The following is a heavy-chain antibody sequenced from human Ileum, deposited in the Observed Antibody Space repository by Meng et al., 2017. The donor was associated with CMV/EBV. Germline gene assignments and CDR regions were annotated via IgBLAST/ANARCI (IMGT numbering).Heavy chain of an antibody. Sequence: VFGGPVRMCCFLRGLNRQPPGKGLEWIGYIYYSGSTNYNPSLKSRVTISVDTSKNQFSLKLSSVTAADTAVYYCARYEQQLVLGFVYWGQGTLVTVSS. CDR3: ARYEQQLVLGFVY. CDR1: GGPVRMCCFL. V-gene: IGHV4-61*01. D-gene: IGHD6-13*01. CDR2: IYYSGST. J-gene: IGHJ4*02.